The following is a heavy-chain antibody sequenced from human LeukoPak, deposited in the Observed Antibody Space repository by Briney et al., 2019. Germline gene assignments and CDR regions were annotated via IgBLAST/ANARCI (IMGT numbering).Heavy chain of an antibody. CDR2: IRGYNGNT. J-gene: IGHJ4*02. Sequence: ASVKVSCKASGHNFISYGFSWVLQAPGQGLEWMGWIRGYNGNTNYAQKFQGRVTVTTDTFTSTAHMELRSLSSDDTAVYFCATWIVGATLGFDYWGQGTLVTVSS. CDR3: ATWIVGATLGFDY. V-gene: IGHV1-18*01. CDR1: GHNFISYG. D-gene: IGHD1-26*01.